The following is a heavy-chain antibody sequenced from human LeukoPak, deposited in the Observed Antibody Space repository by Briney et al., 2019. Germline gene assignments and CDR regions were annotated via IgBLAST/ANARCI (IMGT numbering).Heavy chain of an antibody. D-gene: IGHD6-13*01. CDR3: TREGDATAAGLG. J-gene: IGHJ4*02. V-gene: IGHV3-73*01. CDR1: GVTFSGSA. Sequence: GGSLRLSCAASGVTFSGSAMHWVRQASGKGLERVGRVRSKANRYASAYAASVKGRFTIFRDDSKNTAYLQRNSQKTEDTAVYSCTREGDATAAGLGWGQGTLVTVSS. CDR2: VRSKANRYAS.